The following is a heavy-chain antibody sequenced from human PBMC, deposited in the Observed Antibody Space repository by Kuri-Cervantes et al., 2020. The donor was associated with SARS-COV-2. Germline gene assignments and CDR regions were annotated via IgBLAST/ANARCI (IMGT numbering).Heavy chain of an antibody. J-gene: IGHJ4*02. D-gene: IGHD1-7*01. Sequence: GGSLRLSCAASGFTFSSYSMNWVRQAPGKGLEWVSSISSSSSYIYYADSVKGRFTISRDNAKNSLYLQMNSPRAEDTAVYYCARMYNWNYGYLDDYWGQGTLVTVSS. CDR1: GFTFSSYS. CDR3: ARMYNWNYGYLDDY. CDR2: ISSSSSYI. V-gene: IGHV3-21*01.